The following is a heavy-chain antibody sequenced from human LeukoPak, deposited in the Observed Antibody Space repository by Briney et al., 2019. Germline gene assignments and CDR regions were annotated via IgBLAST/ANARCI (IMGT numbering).Heavy chain of an antibody. CDR3: ARVRYYYDSSGFDY. V-gene: IGHV4-59*01. D-gene: IGHD3-22*01. Sequence: SETLSLTCTVSGGSISSYYWSWIRQPPGKGLEWIGYIYYSGSTNYNPSLKSRVTISVDTSKNQFSLKLSSVTAADTAVYYCARVRYYYDSSGFDYWGQGTLVTVSS. CDR2: IYYSGST. CDR1: GGSISSYY. J-gene: IGHJ4*02.